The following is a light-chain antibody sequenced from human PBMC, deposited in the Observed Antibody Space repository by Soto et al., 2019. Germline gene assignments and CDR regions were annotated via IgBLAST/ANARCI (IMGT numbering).Light chain of an antibody. Sequence: EIVLTQSPGTLSLSPGERATLSCRASQSVSINFLAWYQQKPGQAPRLLIYAASSRATGIPDRFSGSGSGTDFTLTINRLEPEDFAVYYCQQYDSSPRTFGQGTKVDIK. CDR3: QQYDSSPRT. V-gene: IGKV3-20*01. CDR1: QSVSINF. CDR2: AAS. J-gene: IGKJ1*01.